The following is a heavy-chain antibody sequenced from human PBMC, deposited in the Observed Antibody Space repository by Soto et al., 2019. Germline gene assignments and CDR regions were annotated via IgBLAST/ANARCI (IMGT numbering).Heavy chain of an antibody. CDR3: AREDILGARSFDY. D-gene: IGHD3-9*01. Sequence: GGSVRLSXAASGFTFSSYSVNWVRQAPGKGLEWVSYISSGSKTIFYADSVKGRFTVSRDNAKNSQYLQMNSLRDEDTAVYYCAREDILGARSFDYWGQGTLVTVSS. J-gene: IGHJ4*02. CDR2: ISSGSKTI. V-gene: IGHV3-48*02. CDR1: GFTFSSYS.